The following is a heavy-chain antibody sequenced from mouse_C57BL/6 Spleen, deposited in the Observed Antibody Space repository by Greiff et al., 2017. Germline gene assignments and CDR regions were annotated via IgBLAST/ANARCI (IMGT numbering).Heavy chain of an antibody. CDR1: GFTFTDYY. J-gene: IGHJ4*01. CDR3: ARSLYGNYPYYYAMDY. D-gene: IGHD2-1*01. Sequence: DVMLVESGGGLVQPGGSLSLSCAASGFTFTDYYMSWVRQPPGKALEWLGFIRNKANGYTTEYSASVKGRFTISRDNSQSILYLQMNALRAEDSATYYCARSLYGNYPYYYAMDYWGQGTSVTVSS. CDR2: IRNKANGYTT. V-gene: IGHV7-3*01.